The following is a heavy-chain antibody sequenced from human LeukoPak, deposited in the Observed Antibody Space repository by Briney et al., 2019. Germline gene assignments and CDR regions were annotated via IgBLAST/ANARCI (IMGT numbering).Heavy chain of an antibody. V-gene: IGHV3-7*01. D-gene: IGHD3-10*01. Sequence: PGGSLRLSCAASGFPFNNYWMTWVRQAPGKGLEWVANIKQDDNERFYVDSVKGRFTISRDNAKNSLYLQMYSLRAEDTAVYYCASGTAYYGSGRRIDYWGRGTLVTVSS. CDR3: ASGTAYYGSGRRIDY. CDR2: IKQDDNER. J-gene: IGHJ4*02. CDR1: GFPFNNYW.